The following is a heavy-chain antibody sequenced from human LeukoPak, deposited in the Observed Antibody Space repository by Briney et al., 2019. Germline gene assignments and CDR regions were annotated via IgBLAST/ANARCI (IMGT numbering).Heavy chain of an antibody. J-gene: IGHJ6*03. CDR1: GFTFSSYA. CDR3: AKMLCSSTSCLLTIYYYYYMDV. D-gene: IGHD2-2*01. V-gene: IGHV3-23*01. Sequence: GGSLRLSCAASGFTFSSYAMSWVRQAPGKGLEWASAISGSGGSTYYADSVKGRFTISRDNSKNTLNLQMNSLRAEDTAVYYCAKMLCSSTSCLLTIYYYYYMDVWGKGTTVTVSS. CDR2: ISGSGGST.